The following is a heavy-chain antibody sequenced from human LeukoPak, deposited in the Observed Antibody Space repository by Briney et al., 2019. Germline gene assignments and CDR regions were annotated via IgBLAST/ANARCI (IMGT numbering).Heavy chain of an antibody. CDR1: GYTFTSYG. D-gene: IGHD3-10*01. Sequence: ASVKVSCKASGYTFTSYGISWVRQAPGQGLEWMGWISAYNGNTNYVQKLQGRVTMTTDTSTSTAYMELRSLRSDDTAVYYCARPRFGESNYYFDYWGQGTLVTVSS. CDR3: ARPRFGESNYYFDY. CDR2: ISAYNGNT. V-gene: IGHV1-18*01. J-gene: IGHJ4*02.